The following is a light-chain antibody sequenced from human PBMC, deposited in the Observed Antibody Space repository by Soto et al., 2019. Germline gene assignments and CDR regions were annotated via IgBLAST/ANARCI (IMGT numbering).Light chain of an antibody. J-gene: IGLJ2*01. Sequence: QSALTQPPSASGSAGQSVAISCSGTSSDVGGYNYVSWYQQHPGKAPKLMLYEVTKRPSGVPDRFSGSKSGNTASLTVSGLQAEDEADYYCSSYAGSNNVIFGGGTKLTVL. V-gene: IGLV2-8*01. CDR1: SSDVGGYNY. CDR3: SSYAGSNNVI. CDR2: EVT.